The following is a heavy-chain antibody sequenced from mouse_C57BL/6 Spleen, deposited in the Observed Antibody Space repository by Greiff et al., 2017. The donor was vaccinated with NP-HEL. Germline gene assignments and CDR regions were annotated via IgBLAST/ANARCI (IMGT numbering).Heavy chain of an antibody. CDR3: ARGGEFAY. V-gene: IGHV1-80*01. J-gene: IGHJ3*01. Sequence: QVHVKQSGAELVKPGASVKISCKASGYAFSSYWVNWVKQRPGKGLEWIGQIYPGDGDTNYNGKFKGKATLTADKSSSTAYMQLSSLTSEDSAVYFCARGGEFAYWGQGTLVTVSA. CDR1: GYAFSSYW. CDR2: IYPGDGDT.